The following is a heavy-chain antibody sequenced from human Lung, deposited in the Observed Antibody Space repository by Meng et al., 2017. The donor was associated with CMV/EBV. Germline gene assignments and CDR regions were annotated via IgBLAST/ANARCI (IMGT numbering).Heavy chain of an antibody. CDR1: GGSITSYY. J-gene: IGHJ6*02. D-gene: IGHD3-22*01. V-gene: IGHV4-59*01. Sequence: LXXTVSGGSITSYYWNWIRQPPGKKLEWIGDISHSGTSSYNPSLKSRVIITVDTSRNQFSLKLNSVAAADTAVYFCARGRDDDISLGYYYNRGFDVWGRGXTVTVSS. CDR2: ISHSGTS. CDR3: ARGRDDDISLGYYYNRGFDV.